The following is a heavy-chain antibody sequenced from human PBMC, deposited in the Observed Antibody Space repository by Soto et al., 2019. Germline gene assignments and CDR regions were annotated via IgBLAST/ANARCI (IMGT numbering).Heavy chain of an antibody. CDR1: GFTFDDYA. D-gene: IGHD6-19*01. Sequence: PGGSLRLSCAASGFTFDDYAMHWVRQAPGKGLEWVSGISWNSGSIGYADSVKGRFTISRDNAKNSLYLQMNSLRAEDTALYYCAKDKGGGAVAGTLRAFDIWGQGTMVTVS. J-gene: IGHJ3*02. V-gene: IGHV3-9*01. CDR2: ISWNSGSI. CDR3: AKDKGGGAVAGTLRAFDI.